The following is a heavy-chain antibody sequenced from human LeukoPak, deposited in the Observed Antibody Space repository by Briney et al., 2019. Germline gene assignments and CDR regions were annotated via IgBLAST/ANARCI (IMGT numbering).Heavy chain of an antibody. CDR3: ARGGYDMFL. V-gene: IGHV3-66*01. CDR2: IYDGGNT. D-gene: IGHD3-22*01. J-gene: IGHJ6*02. Sequence: GGSLRLSCGASGFTVSSNYMGWVRQAPGKGLEWVSGIYDGGNTYYGDSAKGRFIISRDNSKNTLYLQMSSLRAEDTAVYYCARGGYDMFLWGQGTTVTVSS. CDR1: GFTVSSNY.